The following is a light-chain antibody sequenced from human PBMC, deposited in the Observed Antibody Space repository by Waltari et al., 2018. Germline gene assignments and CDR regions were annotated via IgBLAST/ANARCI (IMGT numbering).Light chain of an antibody. CDR1: QSISSW. CDR2: KAS. CDR3: QQYNSPIT. J-gene: IGKJ5*01. V-gene: IGKV1-5*03. Sequence: DIQMTQSPSTLSTSVGDRVPITCRASQSISSWLAWYQQKPGKATKLLIYKASSLESGVPSRFSGSGSGTEFTLTISSLQPDDFATYYCQQYNSPITFGQGTRLEIK.